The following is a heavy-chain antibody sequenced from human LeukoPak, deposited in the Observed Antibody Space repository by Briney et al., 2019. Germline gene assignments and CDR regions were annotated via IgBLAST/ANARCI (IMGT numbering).Heavy chain of an antibody. V-gene: IGHV3-23*01. CDR2: ISMTGGST. CDR3: ARDPRIQGYNYGTVLDY. J-gene: IGHJ4*02. Sequence: PGGSLRPSCAASGFTFSNYGMSWVRQAPGKGPEWLSGISMTGGSTYYTDSVKGRFTISRDNSKNTLYLQMNSLRAEDTAVYYCARDPRIQGYNYGTVLDYWGQGILVTVSS. D-gene: IGHD5-18*01. CDR1: GFTFSNYG.